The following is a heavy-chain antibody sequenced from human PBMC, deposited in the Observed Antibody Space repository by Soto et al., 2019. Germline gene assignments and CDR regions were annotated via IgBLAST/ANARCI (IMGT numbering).Heavy chain of an antibody. CDR1: GGPLSSRG. J-gene: IGHJ3*01. Sequence: QVQLVQSGAEVKRPGSSVKVSCKSTGGPLSSRGFSWVRQAPGQGLEWMGGIITMLGTAEYAQSFQGRLTITAAELTTTAYKVLTSMRSGDTAVYFCATEMKSRVMRTFDLWGQGTMVIVSS. CDR3: ATEMKSRVMRTFDL. V-gene: IGHV1-69*01. CDR2: IITMLGTA. D-gene: IGHD2-8*01.